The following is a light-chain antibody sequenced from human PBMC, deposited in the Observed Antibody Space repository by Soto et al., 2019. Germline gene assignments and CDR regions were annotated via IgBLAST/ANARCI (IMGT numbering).Light chain of an antibody. J-gene: IGKJ1*01. CDR1: QSISSD. V-gene: IGKV1-39*01. CDR3: QQYVSSPWA. CDR2: AAA. Sequence: DIPMAQAPSSLSASVGDRLTISYRPSQSISSDLNWYQQQPGKAPKVLINAAATLQSGVPSRFTGSGSATAFTPIISRLEPEDFAVYYCQQYVSSPWAFGQGTKVDIK.